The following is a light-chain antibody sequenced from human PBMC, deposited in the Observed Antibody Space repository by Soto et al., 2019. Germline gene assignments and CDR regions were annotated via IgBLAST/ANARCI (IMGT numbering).Light chain of an antibody. V-gene: IGLV3-21*02. CDR1: NIGSKN. CDR2: DDN. J-gene: IGLJ1*01. CDR3: QVWDSSTDHYV. Sequence: SYELSQPPSVSVAPGQTARVVCGGDNIGSKNVHWYQQKAGLAPVLVVYDDNDRPSGIPERFSGSSSGSTATLTINSVEAGDEADYYCQVWDSSTDHYVFGTGTKVTV.